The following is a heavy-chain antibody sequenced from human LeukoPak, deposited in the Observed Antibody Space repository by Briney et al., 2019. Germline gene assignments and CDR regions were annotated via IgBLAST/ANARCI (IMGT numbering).Heavy chain of an antibody. CDR2: FDPEDGET. CDR1: GYTLTELS. J-gene: IGHJ6*02. CDR3: ATAVVVPAATGYYYGMDV. V-gene: IGHV1-24*01. D-gene: IGHD2-2*01. Sequence: GASVKVSCKVSGYTLTELSVHWVRQAPGKGLEWMGGFDPEDGETIYAQKFQGRVTMTEDTSTDTAYMELSSLRSEDTAVYYCATAVVVPAATGYYYGMDVWGQGTTVTVSS.